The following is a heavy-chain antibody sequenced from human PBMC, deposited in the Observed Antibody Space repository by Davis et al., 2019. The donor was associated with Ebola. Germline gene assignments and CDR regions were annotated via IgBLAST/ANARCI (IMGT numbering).Heavy chain of an antibody. CDR2: VSGRATTI. V-gene: IGHV3-23*01. CDR1: GFTFSSYA. CDR3: AKEEAYCGGDCYGYFDS. D-gene: IGHD2-21*02. Sequence: GGSLRLSCAASGFTFSSYAMSWVRQAPGKGLEWVSVVSGRATTIYYADSVKGRFTISRDNSKNTRYLQMNSLRAEDTALYYCAKEEAYCGGDCYGYFDSWGQGTLVTVSS. J-gene: IGHJ4*02.